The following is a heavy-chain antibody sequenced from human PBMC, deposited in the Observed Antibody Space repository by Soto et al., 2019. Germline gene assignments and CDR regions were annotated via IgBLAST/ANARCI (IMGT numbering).Heavy chain of an antibody. Sequence: SETLSLTCTVSGGSISSSSYYWGWIRQPPGKGLEWIGSIYYSGSTYYNPSLKSRVTISVDTSKNQFSLKLSSVTAADTAVYYCARDNLAFMFWGQGTLVTVSS. CDR1: GGSISSSSYY. CDR3: ARDNLAFMF. J-gene: IGHJ4*02. V-gene: IGHV4-39*07. CDR2: IYYSGST. D-gene: IGHD3-10*02.